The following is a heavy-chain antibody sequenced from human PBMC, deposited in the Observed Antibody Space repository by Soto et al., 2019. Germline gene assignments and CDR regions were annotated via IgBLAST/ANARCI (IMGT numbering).Heavy chain of an antibody. CDR3: ARDSSGYGWFDP. CDR2: VYSSGTT. Sequence: QVQLQESGPGLVKTSQTLSLTCTVSGDSISRGGYFWTWIRQHPGKGLEWIGNVYSSGTTYYNPSLKSRVTISVHTSKNQFSLKLSSVTVADTAIYYCARDSSGYGWFDPWGQGTLVTVSS. D-gene: IGHD5-12*01. J-gene: IGHJ5*02. V-gene: IGHV4-31*03. CDR1: GDSISRGGYF.